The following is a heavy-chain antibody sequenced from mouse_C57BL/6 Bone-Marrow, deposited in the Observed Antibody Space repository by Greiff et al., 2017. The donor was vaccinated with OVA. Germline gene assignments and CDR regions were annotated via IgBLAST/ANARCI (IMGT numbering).Heavy chain of an antibody. CDR3: ARASGGSSYAMDY. J-gene: IGHJ4*01. V-gene: IGHV2-6*03. CDR1: GFSLTSYG. CDR2: IWSDGST. D-gene: IGHD1-1*01. Sequence: VKLVESGPGLVAPSQSLSITCTVSGFSLTSYGVHWVRQPPGKGLEWLVVIWSDGSTTYNSALKSRLSISKDNSKSQVFLKMNSLQTDDTAMYYCARASGGSSYAMDYWGQGTSVTVSS.